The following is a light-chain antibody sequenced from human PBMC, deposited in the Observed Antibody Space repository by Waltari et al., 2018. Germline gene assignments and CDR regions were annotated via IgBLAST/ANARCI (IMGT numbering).Light chain of an antibody. CDR3: MQALQTLSIT. V-gene: IGKV2-28*01. CDR1: QSLLHSNGYNY. J-gene: IGKJ5*01. Sequence: DIVMTQSPLSLPVTPGEPASISCWSSQSLLHSNGYNYLDWYLQKPGQSPQLLIYLGSNRASGVPDRFSGSGSGTDFTLKISRVEAEDVGVYYCMQALQTLSITFGQGTRLEIK. CDR2: LGS.